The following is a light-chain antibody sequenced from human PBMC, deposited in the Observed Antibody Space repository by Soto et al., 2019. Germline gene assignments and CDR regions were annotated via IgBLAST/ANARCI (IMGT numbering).Light chain of an antibody. CDR1: QSISSY. CDR3: QQSYSTPRT. CDR2: AAS. V-gene: IGKV1-39*01. J-gene: IGKJ1*01. Sequence: DIQMTQSPSSLSASVGERVTITCRASQSISSYLNWYQQKPGKAPKLLIYAASSLQSGVPSRFSGSGSGTDFTLTISSLQPEDFATYYCQQSYSTPRTFXQGTKADIK.